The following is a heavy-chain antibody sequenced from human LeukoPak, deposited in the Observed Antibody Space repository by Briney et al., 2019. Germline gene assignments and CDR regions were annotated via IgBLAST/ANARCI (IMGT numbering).Heavy chain of an antibody. CDR1: GFTFSNFP. CDR3: VKAILFGSVSYYAD. J-gene: IGHJ4*02. CDR2: VSSDGDST. Sequence: GASLRLSCSASGFTFSNFPMHWVRQAPGKGLEYVSAVSSDGDSTYYADSVRGRFTISRDNSKNTLSLQMGSLRAEDTAVYYCVKAILFGSVSYYADWGQGTLVTVSA. V-gene: IGHV3-64D*09. D-gene: IGHD3-22*01.